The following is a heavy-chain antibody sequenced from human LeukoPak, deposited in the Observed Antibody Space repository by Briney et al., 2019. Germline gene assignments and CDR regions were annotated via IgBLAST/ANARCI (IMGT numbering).Heavy chain of an antibody. CDR3: AKDPSSGFADGDAFDI. J-gene: IGHJ3*02. CDR2: ISSGGGTT. CDR1: GFSFSYYA. D-gene: IGHD3-10*01. Sequence: GGPLRLSCAASGFSFSYYAMSWVRQAPGKGLEWVSGISSGGGTTYYEDSVKGRFTISRDNSKTTLYLLMNSLRAEDTAVYFCAKDPSSGFADGDAFDIWGQGTMVTVSS. V-gene: IGHV3-23*01.